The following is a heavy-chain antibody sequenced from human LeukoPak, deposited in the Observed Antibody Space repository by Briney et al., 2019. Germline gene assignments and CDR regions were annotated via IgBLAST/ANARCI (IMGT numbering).Heavy chain of an antibody. D-gene: IGHD2-15*01. CDR1: GGAISSNY. CDR2: IHTSGST. CDR3: ARLVYSLDGSGYNWFDP. V-gene: IGHV4-4*09. J-gene: IGHJ5*02. Sequence: SETLSLTCAVSGGAISSNYWSWIRQPPGKGLEWIGYIHTSGSTNYTPSLKSRVTISVDTSKNQFSLKLSSVTAADTAVYYCARLVYSLDGSGYNWFDPWGQGTLVTVSS.